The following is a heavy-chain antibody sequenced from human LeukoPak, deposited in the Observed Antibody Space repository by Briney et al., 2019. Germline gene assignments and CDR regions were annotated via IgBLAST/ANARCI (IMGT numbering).Heavy chain of an antibody. Sequence: GGSLSLSLAALGSTFSSYAMSWFRQAPGKGLKWVSAISGSGGSTYYADSVKGRFTISRDNSKNTLYLQMNSLRAEDTAVYYCARDALEEGFDPWGQGTLVTVSS. J-gene: IGHJ5*02. CDR2: ISGSGGST. CDR1: GSTFSSYA. D-gene: IGHD1-1*01. V-gene: IGHV3-23*01. CDR3: ARDALEEGFDP.